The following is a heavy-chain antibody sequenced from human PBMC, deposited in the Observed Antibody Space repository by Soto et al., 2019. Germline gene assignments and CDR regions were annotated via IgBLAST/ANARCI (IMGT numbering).Heavy chain of an antibody. V-gene: IGHV1-69*01. Sequence: QVQLVQSGAEVKKPGSSVNVSCKSSGGTFSSYAISWVRQVPGQGLEWMGGIIPIFGTANYAKKFQGRVTITTNQSTSTAYLELSSLRSDDTALYYCASAYLVVERYGMDVWGQGTTVTVSS. CDR2: IIPIFGTA. CDR3: ASAYLVVERYGMDV. CDR1: GGTFSSYA. J-gene: IGHJ6*02. D-gene: IGHD3-22*01.